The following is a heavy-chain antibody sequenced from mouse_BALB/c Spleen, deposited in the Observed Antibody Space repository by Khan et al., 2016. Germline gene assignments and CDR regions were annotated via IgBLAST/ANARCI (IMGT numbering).Heavy chain of an antibody. CDR2: IDPENGDT. D-gene: IGHD1-2*01. V-gene: IGHV14-4*02. CDR3: NAITTATGFAY. J-gene: IGHJ3*01. Sequence: VQLQQSGAELVRSGASVKLSCTASGFNIKDYYMHWVKQRPEQGLAWIGWIDPENGDTEYAPKFQGKATMTAEPSSNTAYLQLSSLTAEYTAVYYCNAITTATGFAYWGQGTQVTVSA. CDR1: GFNIKDYY.